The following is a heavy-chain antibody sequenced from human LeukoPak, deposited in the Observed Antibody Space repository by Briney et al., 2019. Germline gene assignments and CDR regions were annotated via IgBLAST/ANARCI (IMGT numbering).Heavy chain of an antibody. CDR3: AREGCSSTRCYLRAFDI. J-gene: IGHJ3*02. V-gene: IGHV1-18*04. D-gene: IGHD2-2*01. Sequence: SETVSRKASVYSFNTYGIGWVRQAPGQGLEWVGWISAYNDNTNYEQKLQGRVTVTRDTSTSTAYMELRSLRSDDTAVYSCAREGCSSTRCYLRAFDIWGQGTMVTVSS. CDR2: ISAYNDNT. CDR1: VYSFNTYG.